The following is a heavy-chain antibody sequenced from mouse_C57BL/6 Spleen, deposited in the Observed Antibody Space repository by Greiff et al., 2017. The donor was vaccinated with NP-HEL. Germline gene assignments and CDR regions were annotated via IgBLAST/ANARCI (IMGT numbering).Heavy chain of an antibody. CDR3: ARQGDYGYDRVLFAY. CDR1: GFTFSDYY. CDR2: ISNGGGST. J-gene: IGHJ3*01. D-gene: IGHD2-2*01. Sequence: EVQVVESGGGLVQPGGSLKLSCAASGFTFSDYYMYWVRQTPEKRLEWVAYISNGGGSTYYPDTVKGRFTISRDNAKNTLYLQMSRLKSEDTAMYYCARQGDYGYDRVLFAYWGQGTLVTVSA. V-gene: IGHV5-12*01.